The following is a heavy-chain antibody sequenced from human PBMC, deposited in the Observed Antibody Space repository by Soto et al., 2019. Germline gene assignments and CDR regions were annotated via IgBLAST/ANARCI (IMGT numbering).Heavy chain of an antibody. Sequence: ASVKVSCKASGYTVTRYDINLVRQATVQVLELIVWINPNIFNTCYSQKFQGRFTITMNTSIITYYIELSSRRSEETAVYSCARDWCTPIAAANFWGQGTLVTVSS. CDR2: INPNIFNT. D-gene: IGHD6-13*01. CDR1: GYTVTRYD. J-gene: IGHJ4*02. V-gene: IGHV1-8*03. CDR3: ARDWCTPIAAANF.